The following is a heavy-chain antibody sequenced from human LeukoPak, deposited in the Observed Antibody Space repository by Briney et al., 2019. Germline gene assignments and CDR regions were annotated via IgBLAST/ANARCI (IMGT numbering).Heavy chain of an antibody. D-gene: IGHD2-2*01. J-gene: IGHJ5*02. V-gene: IGHV3-30*03. CDR2: ISYDGSNK. Sequence: GGSLRLSCAASGFTFGSYGMHWVRQAPGKGLEWVAVISYDGSNKYYADSVKGRFTISRDNSKNTLYLQMNSLRAEDTAVYYCEAQGYCSSTSCYPWGQGTLVTVSS. CDR1: GFTFGSYG. CDR3: EAQGYCSSTSCYP.